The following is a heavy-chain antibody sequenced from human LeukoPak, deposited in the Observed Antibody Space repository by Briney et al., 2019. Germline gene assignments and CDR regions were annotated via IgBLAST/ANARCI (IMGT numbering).Heavy chain of an antibody. Sequence: SQTLSLTCTVSGGSISSGGYYWSWLRQHPGKGLEWIGYIYYSGSTYYNPSLKSRVTISVDTSKNQFSLKLSSVTAADTAVYYCARDLVSGYGDYALRGMAFAIWGQGTMVTVSS. CDR2: IYYSGST. D-gene: IGHD4-17*01. CDR1: GGSISSGGYY. J-gene: IGHJ3*02. V-gene: IGHV4-31*03. CDR3: ARDLVSGYGDYALRGMAFAI.